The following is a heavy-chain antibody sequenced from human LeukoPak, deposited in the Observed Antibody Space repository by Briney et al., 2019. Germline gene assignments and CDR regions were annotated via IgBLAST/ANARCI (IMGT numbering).Heavy chain of an antibody. V-gene: IGHV3-49*03. CDR2: IRSKAYGGTT. CDR3: TSKAMVRGVHFDY. D-gene: IGHD3-10*01. J-gene: IGHJ4*02. CDR1: GFTFGDYA. Sequence: GGSLRLSCTASGFTFGDYAMSWFRQAPGQGLEWVGFIRSKAYGGTTEYAASVKGRFTISRDDSKSIAYLQMNSLKTEDTAVYYCTSKAMVRGVHFDYCGQGTLVTVSS.